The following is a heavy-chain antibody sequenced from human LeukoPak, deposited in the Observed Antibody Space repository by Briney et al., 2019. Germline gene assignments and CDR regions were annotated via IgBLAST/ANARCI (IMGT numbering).Heavy chain of an antibody. V-gene: IGHV4-34*10. CDR2: INHSGIT. D-gene: IGHD3-10*01. CDR1: GRSFSGYY. Sequence: SETLSLTCAVYGRSFSGYYWTWIRQTPGKGLEWIGEINHSGITDYNPSLKSRVTMSADTSKNQFSLKLTSVTAADTAVYYCARVLDYYGSGSRDFDYWGQGILVTVSS. J-gene: IGHJ4*02. CDR3: ARVLDYYGSGSRDFDY.